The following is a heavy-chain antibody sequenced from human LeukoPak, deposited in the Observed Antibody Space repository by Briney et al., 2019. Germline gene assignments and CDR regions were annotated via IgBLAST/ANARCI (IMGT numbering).Heavy chain of an antibody. CDR3: AKEGGDGDYYYDSSGYTEPVDY. CDR2: IYSGGST. Sequence: PGGSLRLSCAASGFTVSSNYMSWVRQAPGKGLEWVSVIYSGGSTYYADSVKGRFTISRDNSKNTLYLQMNSLRAEDTAVYYCAKEGGDGDYYYDSSGYTEPVDYWGQGTLVTVSS. D-gene: IGHD3-22*01. V-gene: IGHV3-53*01. J-gene: IGHJ4*02. CDR1: GFTVSSNY.